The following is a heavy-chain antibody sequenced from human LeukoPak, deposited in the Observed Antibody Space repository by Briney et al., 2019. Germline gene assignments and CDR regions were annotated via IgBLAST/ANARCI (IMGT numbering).Heavy chain of an antibody. CDR2: INPNSGGT. CDR1: GYTFTGYY. CDR3: ARAEVIDY. V-gene: IGHV1-2*02. Sequence: HEASVKASCRTSGYTFTGYYMHWVRQAPGQGLEWMGWINPNSGGTNYAQKFQGRVTMTRDTPISTAYMELTSLTSDDTAAYYCARAEVIDYWGQGTLVTVSS. D-gene: IGHD3-22*01. J-gene: IGHJ4*02.